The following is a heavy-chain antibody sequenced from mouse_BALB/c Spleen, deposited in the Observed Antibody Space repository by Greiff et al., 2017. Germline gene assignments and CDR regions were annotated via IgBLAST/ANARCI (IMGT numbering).Heavy chain of an antibody. V-gene: IGHV5-17*02. CDR3: ARSKVYYYGSGYFDV. Sequence: EVQGVESGGGLVQPGGSRKLSCAASGFTFSSFGMHWVRQAPEKGLEWVAYISSGSSTIYYADTVKGRFTISRDNPKNTLFLQMTSLRSEDTAMYYCARSKVYYYGSGYFDVWGAGTTVTVSS. CDR2: ISSGSSTI. CDR1: GFTFSSFG. J-gene: IGHJ1*01. D-gene: IGHD1-1*01.